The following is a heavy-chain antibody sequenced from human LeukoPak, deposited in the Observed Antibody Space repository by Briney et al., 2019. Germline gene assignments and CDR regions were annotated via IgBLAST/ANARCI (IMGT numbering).Heavy chain of an antibody. CDR3: AKDQGIAVAGGFDY. J-gene: IGHJ4*02. CDR1: GSTFRNYA. V-gene: IGHV3-23*01. Sequence: PGGSLRLSCAASGSTFRNYAMTWVRQAPGKGLEWVSAISGSGGSTYYADSVKGRFTISRDNSKNTLYLQMNSLRAEDTAVYYCAKDQGIAVAGGFDYWGQGTLVTVSS. D-gene: IGHD6-19*01. CDR2: ISGSGGST.